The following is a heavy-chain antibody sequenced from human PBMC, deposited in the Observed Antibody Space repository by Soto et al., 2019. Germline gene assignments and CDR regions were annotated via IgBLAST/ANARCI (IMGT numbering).Heavy chain of an antibody. Sequence: QVQLVQSGAEVKKPGSSVKVSCTASGGSLSNFGISWMRQAPGQGLEWMGAIIPVFGTPNYAQKFQDRVTINADESTTTVYMEVRSLTSEDTAVYYCARGDATKIVVTTYYAMDVWGQGTTVTVSS. J-gene: IGHJ6*02. V-gene: IGHV1-69*12. D-gene: IGHD3-22*01. CDR2: IIPVFGTP. CDR3: ARGDATKIVVTTYYAMDV. CDR1: GGSLSNFG.